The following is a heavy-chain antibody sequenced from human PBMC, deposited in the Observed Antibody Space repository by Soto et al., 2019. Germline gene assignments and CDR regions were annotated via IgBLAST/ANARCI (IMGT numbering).Heavy chain of an antibody. CDR1: GFTFSNAW. J-gene: IGHJ4*02. D-gene: IGHD3-10*01. V-gene: IGHV3-15*01. CDR2: IKSKTDGGTT. CDR3: TTRAYDGSGSSD. Sequence: EVQLVESGGGLVKPGGSLRLSCAASGFTFSNAWMSWVRQAPGKGLEWVGRIKSKTDGGTTDYAAPVKGRFTISRDDSKNTLYLHMNSLKTEDTAVDYCTTRAYDGSGSSDWGQGTLGTVSS.